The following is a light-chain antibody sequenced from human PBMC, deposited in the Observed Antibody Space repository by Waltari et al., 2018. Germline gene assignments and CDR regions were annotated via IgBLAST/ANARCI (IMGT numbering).Light chain of an antibody. CDR3: QQYEDEST. V-gene: IGKV1-33*01. CDR2: DVS. Sequence: DVQMTQSPSSLSASVGHRVHITCQASQDIKTYLNWYQQKSGKAPKVVIYDVSHLATGVPSRFSGTGYGTQFTLTISSLQPEDIATYYCQQYEDESTFGGGTKVEVK. J-gene: IGKJ4*01. CDR1: QDIKTY.